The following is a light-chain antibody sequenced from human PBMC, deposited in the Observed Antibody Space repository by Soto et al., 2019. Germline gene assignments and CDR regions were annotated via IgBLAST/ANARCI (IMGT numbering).Light chain of an antibody. Sequence: QSVLTQPPSVSGSPGQSVTISCTGTSSDIGRYNRVSWYQQPPGAAPKLIIYEVSNRPSGVPDRFSGSKSANTASLTISGLQAEDEADYFCSSHTTSSTLVFGGGTKVTVL. CDR3: SSHTTSSTLV. CDR2: EVS. V-gene: IGLV2-18*02. CDR1: SSDIGRYNR. J-gene: IGLJ2*01.